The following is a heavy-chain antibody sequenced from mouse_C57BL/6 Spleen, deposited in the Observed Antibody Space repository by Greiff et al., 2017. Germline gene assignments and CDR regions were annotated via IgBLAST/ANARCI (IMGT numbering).Heavy chain of an antibody. CDR1: GFTFSDYY. D-gene: IGHD1-1*01. V-gene: IGHV5-12*01. CDR2: LSNGGGST. J-gene: IGHJ2*01. Sequence: EVKLMESGGGLVQPGGSLTLSCAASGFTFSDYYMYWVRQTPEKRLEWVAYLSNGGGSTYYPDTVKGRFTLSRDNAKNTLYLQMSRLKSEDTAMYYCARGLYYYGSRYAFDYWGQGTTLTVSS. CDR3: ARGLYYYGSRYAFDY.